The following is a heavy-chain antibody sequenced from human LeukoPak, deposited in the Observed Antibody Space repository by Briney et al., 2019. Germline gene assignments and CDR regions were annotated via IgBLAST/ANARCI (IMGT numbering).Heavy chain of an antibody. D-gene: IGHD2-2*01. V-gene: IGHV4-34*01. CDR3: ARLGYCSSTSCPYQRNDY. Sequence: NPSETLSLTCAVYGGSFSGYYWSWIRQPPGKGLEWIGEINHSGSTNYNPSLKSRVTISVDTSKNQFSLKLSSVTAADTAVYYCARLGYCSSTSCPYQRNDYWGQGTLVTVSS. CDR1: GGSFSGYY. J-gene: IGHJ4*02. CDR2: INHSGST.